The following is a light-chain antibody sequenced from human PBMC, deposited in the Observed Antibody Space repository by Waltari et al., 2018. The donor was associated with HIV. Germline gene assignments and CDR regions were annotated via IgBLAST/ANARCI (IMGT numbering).Light chain of an antibody. Sequence: QSVSTQPPSVSAAPGQKVTIHCSGSTSNIGSNSVSWYLQLPGTAPKLLIYENDKRPSGISDRFSGFKSGSAATLGITGLQTGDEADYYCGTWDRSLSGGVFGGGTKLTVL. J-gene: IGLJ2*01. CDR1: TSNIGSNS. CDR2: END. V-gene: IGLV1-51*02. CDR3: GTWDRSLSGGV.